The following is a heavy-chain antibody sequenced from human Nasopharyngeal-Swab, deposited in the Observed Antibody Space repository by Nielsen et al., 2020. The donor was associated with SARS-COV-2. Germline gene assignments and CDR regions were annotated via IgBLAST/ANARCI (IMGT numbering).Heavy chain of an antibody. J-gene: IGHJ6*03. CDR1: GFTFSTYD. V-gene: IGHV3-13*05. CDR3: ARGGRGSQYYMDV. CDR2: IGIAGDP. D-gene: IGHD1-26*01. Sequence: GGSLRLSCAASGFTFSTYDMHWVRQVTGKGLEWVSAIGIAGDPYYAGSVQGRFTISRENAKNSLYLQMNSLRAGDTAVYYCARGGRGSQYYMDVWGKGTTVTVSS.